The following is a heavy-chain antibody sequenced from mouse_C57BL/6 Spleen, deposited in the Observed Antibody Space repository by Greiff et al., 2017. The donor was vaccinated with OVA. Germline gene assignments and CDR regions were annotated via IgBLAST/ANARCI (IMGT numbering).Heavy chain of an antibody. D-gene: IGHD1-1*01. V-gene: IGHV1-59*01. CDR2: IDPSDSYT. CDR3: ASLCYYGSRDWYFDG. Sequence: QVQLKQPGAELVRPGTSVKLSCKASGYTFTSYWMHWVKQRPGQGLEWIGVIDPSDSYTNYNQKFKGKATLTVDTSSSTAYMQLSSLTSEDSAVYYCASLCYYGSRDWYFDGWGKGTTVTVSS. J-gene: IGHJ1*03. CDR1: GYTFTSYW.